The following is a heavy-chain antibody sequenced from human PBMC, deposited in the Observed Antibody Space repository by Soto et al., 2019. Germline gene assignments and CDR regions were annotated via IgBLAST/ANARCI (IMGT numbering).Heavy chain of an antibody. CDR3: AKDFSRDSFSQKPYCRGDCYTLDS. CDR1: GFPFDNYA. D-gene: IGHD2-21*02. J-gene: IGHJ4*02. Sequence: GGSLRLSCEASGFPFDNYAMSWVRQAPGKGLEWVSAISGGSPKEFYAESVKGRFTISRDNSKNTLFLEMNSLRADDAALYYCAKDFSRDSFSQKPYCRGDCYTLDSWGPATQVTF. CDR2: ISGGSPKE. V-gene: IGHV3-23*01.